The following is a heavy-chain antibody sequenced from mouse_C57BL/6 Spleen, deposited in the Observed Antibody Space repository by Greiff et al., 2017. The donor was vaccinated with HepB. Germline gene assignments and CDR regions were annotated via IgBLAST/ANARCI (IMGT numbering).Heavy chain of an antibody. D-gene: IGHD1-1*01. CDR1: GYTFTGYW. CDR3: ARGGDITGAHYYAMDY. CDR2: ILPGSGST. Sequence: VQLQQSGAELMKPGASVKLSCKATGYTFTGYWIEWVKQRPGHGLEWIGEILPGSGSTNYNEKFKGKATFTADTSSNTAYMQLSSLTTEDSAIYYCARGGDITGAHYYAMDYWGQGTSVTVSS. J-gene: IGHJ4*01. V-gene: IGHV1-9*01.